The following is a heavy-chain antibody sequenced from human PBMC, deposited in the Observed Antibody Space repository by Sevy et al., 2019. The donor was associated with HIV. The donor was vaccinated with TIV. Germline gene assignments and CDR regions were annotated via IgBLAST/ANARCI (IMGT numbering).Heavy chain of an antibody. D-gene: IGHD2-21*02. CDR2: IYHTGNT. V-gene: IGHV4-30-2*01. CDR1: GDSISSGIYS. Sequence: SETLSLTCAVSGDSISSGIYSWNWIRQPPGKGLEWIGYIYHTGNTYYNPSLRNRVTISVETSKNHFSLKLTSVTAADTAVYYCARDSGDYPYYFDHWGQGTLVTVSS. CDR3: ARDSGDYPYYFDH. J-gene: IGHJ4*02.